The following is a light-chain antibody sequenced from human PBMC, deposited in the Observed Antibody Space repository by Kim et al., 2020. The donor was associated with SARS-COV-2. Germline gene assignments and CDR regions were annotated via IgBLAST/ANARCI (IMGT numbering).Light chain of an antibody. CDR1: QSVSSSY. J-gene: IGKJ4*01. CDR2: GAS. V-gene: IGKV3-20*01. Sequence: PGERAAPPCRASQSVSSSYLAWYQQKPGQAPRLLIYGASSRATGIPDRFSGSGSGTDFTLTISRLEPEDFAVYYCQQYGSSPRVTFGGGTKVEIK. CDR3: QQYGSSPRVT.